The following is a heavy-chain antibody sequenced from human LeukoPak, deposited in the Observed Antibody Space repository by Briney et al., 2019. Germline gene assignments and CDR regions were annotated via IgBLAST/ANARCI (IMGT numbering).Heavy chain of an antibody. CDR3: ARDSRPSIAAAGDFDY. J-gene: IGHJ4*02. V-gene: IGHV1-69*04. CDR1: GGTFSSYA. CDR2: IIPILGIA. D-gene: IGHD6-13*01. Sequence: SVKVSCKASGGTFSSYAISWVRQAPGQGLEWMRRIIPILGIANYAQKFQGRVTITADKSTSTAYMELSSLRSEDTAVYYCARDSRPSIAAAGDFDYWGQGTLVTVSS.